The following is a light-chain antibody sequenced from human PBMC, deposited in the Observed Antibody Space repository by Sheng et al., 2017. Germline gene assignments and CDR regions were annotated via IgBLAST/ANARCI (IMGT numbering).Light chain of an antibody. CDR3: QQRSNWPMYT. J-gene: IGKJ2*01. Sequence: EIVMTQSPATLSVSPGERATLSCRASQSISNNLAWYQQKPGQAPRLLIYGASTRATGIPATFSGSGSGTEFTLTISSLQSEDFAVYYCQQRSNWPMYTFGQGTKLEIK. CDR2: GAS. CDR1: QSISNN. V-gene: IGKV3-15*01.